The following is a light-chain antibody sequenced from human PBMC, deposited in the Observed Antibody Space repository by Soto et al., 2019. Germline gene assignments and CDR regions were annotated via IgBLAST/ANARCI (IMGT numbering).Light chain of an antibody. CDR3: NAYGSSITLL. V-gene: IGLV2-14*03. CDR1: SSDVGGYNY. J-gene: IGLJ3*02. Sequence: QSALTQPASVSGSPGQSITISCTGTSSDVGGYNYVSWYQQHPGKAPKLIIYDVSNRSSGVSNRFSGSKSGNTASLSISGLQDEDEADYYCNAYGSSITLLFGGGTQLTVL. CDR2: DVS.